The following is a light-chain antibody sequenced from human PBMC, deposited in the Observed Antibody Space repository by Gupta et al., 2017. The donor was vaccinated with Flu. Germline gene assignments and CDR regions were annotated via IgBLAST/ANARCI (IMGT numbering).Light chain of an antibody. Sequence: QSVLTQPPSASGTHGQRVTISCSGSSSNIGSNYVYWYQQLPGTAPKLLIYRNNQRPSGVPDRFSGSKSGTSASLAIRGLRSEDEADYYCAAWDDSLSGRGVFGGGTKLTVL. J-gene: IGLJ2*01. V-gene: IGLV1-47*01. CDR1: SSNIGSNY. CDR2: RNN. CDR3: AAWDDSLSGRGV.